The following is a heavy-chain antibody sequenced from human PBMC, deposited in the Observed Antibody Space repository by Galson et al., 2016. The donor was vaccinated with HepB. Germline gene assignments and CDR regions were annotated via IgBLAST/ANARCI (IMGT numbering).Heavy chain of an antibody. CDR3: ARERCCSGADDAFDI. J-gene: IGHJ3*02. D-gene: IGHD2-15*01. CDR1: GGSISSNY. Sequence: SETLSLTCTVSGGSISSNYWSWIRQPPGKGLEWIGYIYYSGSTNYNPSLKSRVTISVDTSKNQFSLKLSSVTAADTAVYYCARERCCSGADDAFDIWGQGTMVTVSS. CDR2: IYYSGST. V-gene: IGHV4-59*01.